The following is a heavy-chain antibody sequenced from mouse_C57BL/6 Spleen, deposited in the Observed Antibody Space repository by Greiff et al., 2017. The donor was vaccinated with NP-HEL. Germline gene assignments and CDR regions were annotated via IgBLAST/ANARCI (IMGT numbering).Heavy chain of an antibody. J-gene: IGHJ4*01. CDR1: GFTFSDYG. Sequence: EVELVESGGGLVKPGGSLKLSCAASGFTFSDYGMHWVRQAPEKGLEWVAYISSGSITIYYADTVKGRFTISRDNAKNTLFLQMTSLRSEDTAMYYCARLGGTHAMDYWGQGTSVTVSS. CDR3: ARLGGTHAMDY. D-gene: IGHD1-1*02. V-gene: IGHV5-17*01. CDR2: ISSGSITI.